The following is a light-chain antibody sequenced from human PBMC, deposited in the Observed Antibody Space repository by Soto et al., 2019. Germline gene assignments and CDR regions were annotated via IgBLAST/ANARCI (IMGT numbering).Light chain of an antibody. J-gene: IGKJ5*01. CDR2: GAS. CDR3: QQCGSSST. CDR1: QTFSNSF. V-gene: IGKV3-20*01. Sequence: EIVFTQSPGTLSLSLGERATLSCRASQTFSNSFLSWFQQIPGQAPRLLIYGASMRATGIPDRFSGSGSGTDFTLTISRLEPEDLAVYYCQQCGSSSTFGQGTRLEIK.